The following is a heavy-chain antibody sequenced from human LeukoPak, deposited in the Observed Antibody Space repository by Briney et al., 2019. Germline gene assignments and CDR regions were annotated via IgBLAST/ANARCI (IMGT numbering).Heavy chain of an antibody. CDR1: GFTFSSYE. Sequence: GGSLSLSCAASGFTFSSYEMNWVRQAPGKGLEWVSYISSSGSTIYYADSVKGRFTISGDNAKNSLYLQMNSLRAEDTAVYYCAREGAGAFDIWGQGTMVTVSS. CDR3: AREGAGAFDI. CDR2: ISSSGSTI. J-gene: IGHJ3*02. V-gene: IGHV3-48*03.